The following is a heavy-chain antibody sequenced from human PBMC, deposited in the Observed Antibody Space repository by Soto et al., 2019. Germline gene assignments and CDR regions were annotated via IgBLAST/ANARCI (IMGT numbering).Heavy chain of an antibody. CDR1: GFTFSSYA. V-gene: IGHV3-30-3*01. J-gene: IGHJ6*02. CDR3: ARDLSSRESPTSGIVLYTPYYHRMHV. CDR2: ISYDGSNK. Sequence: GGSLRLSCAASGFTFSSYAMHWVRQAPGKGLEWVAVISYDGSNKYYADSVKGRFTISRDNSKNTLYLQMNSLRAEDTAVYYCARDLSSRESPTSGIVLYTPYYHRMHVWGPGRPVTVPS. D-gene: IGHD2-8*01.